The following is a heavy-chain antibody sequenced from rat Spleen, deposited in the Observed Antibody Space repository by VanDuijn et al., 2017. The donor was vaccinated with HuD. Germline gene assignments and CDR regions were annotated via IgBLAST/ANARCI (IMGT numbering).Heavy chain of an antibody. CDR2: MRYDGDT. CDR1: GFSLSSHG. J-gene: IGHJ2*01. CDR3: TRVGDNYFDY. Sequence: QVQLKESGPGLVQPSQTLSLTCTVSGFSLSSHGVIWVRQPPGKGLEWMGRMRYDGDTYYNSALKSRLSISRDTSKSQVFLKLNILQTEDTAIYYCTRVGDNYFDYWGQGVMVTVSS. V-gene: IGHV2S30*01.